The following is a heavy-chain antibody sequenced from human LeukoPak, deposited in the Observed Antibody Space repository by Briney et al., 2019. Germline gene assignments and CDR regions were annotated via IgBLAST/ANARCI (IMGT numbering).Heavy chain of an antibody. J-gene: IGHJ4*02. CDR3: ARPNYISTGHLNY. CDR1: GYTFTSYW. V-gene: IGHV5-51*01. CDR2: IYPGDTDT. D-gene: IGHD3-9*01. Sequence: GESLQISRKGSGYTFTSYWIGFVRQMPGKGLEWMGIIYPGDTDTRYSPSFQGQVTISADKSISTAYLQWSSLKASDTAMYYGARPNYISTGHLNYWGQGTLVTVSS.